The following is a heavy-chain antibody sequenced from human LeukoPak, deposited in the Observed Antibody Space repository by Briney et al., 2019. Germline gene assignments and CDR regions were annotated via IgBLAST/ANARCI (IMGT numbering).Heavy chain of an antibody. V-gene: IGHV3-23*01. CDR1: GFTFSSYA. CDR2: ISGSGGST. CDR3: ARDPESPLVGGTAFDI. Sequence: PGGSLRLSCAASGFTFSSYAMSWVRQAPGKGLEWVSAISGSGGSTYYADSVKGRFTISRDNAKNSLYLQMNSLRAEDTAVYYCARDPESPLVGGTAFDIWGQGTLVTVSS. D-gene: IGHD1-26*01. J-gene: IGHJ4*02.